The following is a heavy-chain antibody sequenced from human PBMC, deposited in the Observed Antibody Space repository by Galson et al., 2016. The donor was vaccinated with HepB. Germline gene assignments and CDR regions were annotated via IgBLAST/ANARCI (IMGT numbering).Heavy chain of an antibody. D-gene: IGHD3-3*01. J-gene: IGHJ6*02. CDR1: GNTFTSYG. CDR3: ERDGESDGFWSGPLNDYYYGMDV. Sequence: QSGAEVKKPGASVKVSCKASGNTFTSYGISWVRQAPGRGLEWMGWISAHNGNTNYAQKFQGRVAMTTDTSTNTAYMDLRSLRSDDTAVYYCERDGESDGFWSGPLNDYYYGMDVWGQGTTVTVSS. V-gene: IGHV1-18*01. CDR2: ISAHNGNT.